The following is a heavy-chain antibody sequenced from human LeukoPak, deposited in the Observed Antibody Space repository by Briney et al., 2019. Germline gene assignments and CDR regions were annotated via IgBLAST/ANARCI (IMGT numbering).Heavy chain of an antibody. J-gene: IGHJ3*02. V-gene: IGHV3-33*05. CDR3: AKDLGVGATSDAFDI. CDR2: ISNDGVSE. CDR1: GFTFSDYA. D-gene: IGHD1-26*01. Sequence: GGSLRLSCAASGFTFSDYAMPWVRQGPGKGLEWVAVISNDGVSEYYRDSVKGRFTISRDNSKNTLYLQMNSLRAEDTAVYYCAKDLGVGATSDAFDIWGQGTMVTVSS.